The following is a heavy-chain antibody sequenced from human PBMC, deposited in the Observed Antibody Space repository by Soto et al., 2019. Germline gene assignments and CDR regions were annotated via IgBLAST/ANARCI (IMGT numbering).Heavy chain of an antibody. Sequence: TGGSLRLSCAASGFTFSSYAMSWVRQAPGKGLEWVSAISGSGGRTYYADSVKGRFTISRDNSKNTLYLKMNSLRAEDTAVYYCAALIVVVMYPDYWGQGTLVTVSS. CDR2: ISGSGGRT. D-gene: IGHD3-22*01. CDR3: AALIVVVMYPDY. V-gene: IGHV3-23*01. CDR1: GFTFSSYA. J-gene: IGHJ4*02.